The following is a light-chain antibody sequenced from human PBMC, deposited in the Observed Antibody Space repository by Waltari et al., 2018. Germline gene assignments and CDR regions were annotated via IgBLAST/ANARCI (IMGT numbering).Light chain of an antibody. CDR2: SNS. V-gene: IGLV1-47*01. CDR1: DSNIAVNY. CDR3: AAWDDALSGSLV. J-gene: IGLJ2*01. Sequence: QGVLTQPPSASATPGQRVTISCSRSDSNIAVNYVYWYQQVPGRAPKLLIFSNSQRPSGVPDRFSGSKSGTSASLAITGLRSEDDAYYYCAAWDDALSGSLVFGGGTKLTVL.